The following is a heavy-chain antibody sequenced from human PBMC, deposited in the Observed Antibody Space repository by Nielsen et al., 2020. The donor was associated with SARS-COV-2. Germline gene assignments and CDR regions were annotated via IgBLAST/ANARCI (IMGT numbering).Heavy chain of an antibody. D-gene: IGHD3-22*01. Sequence: GGSLRLSCAASGFTFSSYAMHWVRQAPGKGLEWVAVISYDGSNKYYADSVKGRFTISRDNSKNTLYLQMNSLRAEDTAVYYCAREYYHDSSGFFDYWGQGTLVTVSS. CDR3: AREYYHDSSGFFDY. CDR1: GFTFSSYA. V-gene: IGHV3-30-3*01. J-gene: IGHJ4*02. CDR2: ISYDGSNK.